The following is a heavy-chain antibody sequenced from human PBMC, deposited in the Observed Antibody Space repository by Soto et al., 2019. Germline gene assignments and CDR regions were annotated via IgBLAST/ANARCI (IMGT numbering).Heavy chain of an antibody. CDR2: IYYSGST. CDR3: ARGSTYYYDSSVPPDY. V-gene: IGHV4-31*03. J-gene: IGHJ4*02. D-gene: IGHD3-22*01. CDR1: GGSISSGGYY. Sequence: PSETLSLTCTVSGGSISSGGYYWSWNRQHPGKGLEWIGYIYYSGSTYYNPSLKSRVTISVDTSKNQFSLKLSSVTAADTAVYYCARGSTYYYDSSVPPDYWGQGTLVTVSS.